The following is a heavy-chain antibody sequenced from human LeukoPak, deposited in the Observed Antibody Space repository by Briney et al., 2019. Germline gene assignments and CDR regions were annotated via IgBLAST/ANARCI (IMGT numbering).Heavy chain of an antibody. D-gene: IGHD2-15*01. Sequence: ASVKVSCKASGYTFTGYYMHWVRQAPGQGLEWMGWINPNSGGTNYAQKFQGRVTMTRDTSISTAYMELSRLSSDDTAVYYCARVSSVARTPHWFDPWGQGTLVTVSS. CDR2: INPNSGGT. CDR3: ARVSSVARTPHWFDP. V-gene: IGHV1-2*02. CDR1: GYTFTGYY. J-gene: IGHJ5*02.